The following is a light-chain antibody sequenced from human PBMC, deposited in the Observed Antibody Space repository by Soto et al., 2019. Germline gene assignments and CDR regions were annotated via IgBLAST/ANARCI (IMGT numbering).Light chain of an antibody. J-gene: IGKJ2*01. CDR2: GAS. Sequence: EIVLTQSPGTLSLSPGERATLSCRASQSLSSSYLAWYQQKPGQTPSLLIYGASTRAAGIPDRFSGSGSGTDFTLTISRLEPEDFAVYYCQQYDNSVYTFGQGTKLEIK. CDR1: QSLSSSY. V-gene: IGKV3-20*01. CDR3: QQYDNSVYT.